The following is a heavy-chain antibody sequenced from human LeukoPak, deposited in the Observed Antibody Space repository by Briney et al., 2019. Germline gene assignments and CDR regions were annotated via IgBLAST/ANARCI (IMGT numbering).Heavy chain of an antibody. D-gene: IGHD3-3*01. V-gene: IGHV3-21*01. J-gene: IGHJ4*02. CDR1: GFTFSSSS. CDR3: ATSDDLWSGMDN. CDR2: ISSSSSYI. Sequence: GGSLRLSCTVSGFTFSSSSMTWVRQAPGKGLEWVSSISSSSSYIYYADSVKGRFTISRDNAKNSLYLQMDSLRAEDTAVYYCATSDDLWSGMDNWGQGTLVTASS.